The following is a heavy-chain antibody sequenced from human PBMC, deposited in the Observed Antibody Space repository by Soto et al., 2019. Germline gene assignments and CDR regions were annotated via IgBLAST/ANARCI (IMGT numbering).Heavy chain of an antibody. D-gene: IGHD5-18*01. CDR3: ARDQPGYSYGYGLGY. CDR1: GFSFSDYY. V-gene: IGHV3-11*04. J-gene: IGHJ4*02. CDR2: ISGDGTTV. Sequence: PGGSLRLSCAASGFSFSDYYISWIRQAPGKGLEWISYISGDGTTVHYIDSVKGRFTISRDNAKKSLYLQINSLRAEDTAVYYCARDQPGYSYGYGLGYWGQGTLVTVSS.